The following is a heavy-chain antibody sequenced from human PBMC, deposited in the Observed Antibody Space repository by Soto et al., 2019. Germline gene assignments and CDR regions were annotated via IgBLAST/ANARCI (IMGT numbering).Heavy chain of an antibody. CDR3: ARDRSVYDGDGYWYFDL. CDR1: GDSINKYY. V-gene: IGHV4-59*01. J-gene: IGHJ2*01. Sequence: QVQLQESGPGLVKASETLSLTCSVSGDSINKYYLSWIRQPPGKGLEWIGYIYYSGRTNYNPSLKSRVTISVDTSKNQFSLKLSSVTAADTAVYFCARDRSVYDGDGYWYFDLWGRGTLVTVSS. D-gene: IGHD3-3*01. CDR2: IYYSGRT.